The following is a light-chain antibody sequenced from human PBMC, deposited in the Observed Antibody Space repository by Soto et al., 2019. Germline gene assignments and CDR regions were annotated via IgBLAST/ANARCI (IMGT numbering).Light chain of an antibody. V-gene: IGKV3-20*01. CDR1: QSVSSSY. CDR2: GAS. J-gene: IGKJ1*01. Sequence: EIVLTQSPATLSLSPGERATLSCRASQSVSSSYLAWYQQKPGQAPRLLIYGASSRATGIPDRFSGSGSGTDFTLTISGLEPEDFALYYCQQYSASPKWTFGQGTKVDIK. CDR3: QQYSASPKWT.